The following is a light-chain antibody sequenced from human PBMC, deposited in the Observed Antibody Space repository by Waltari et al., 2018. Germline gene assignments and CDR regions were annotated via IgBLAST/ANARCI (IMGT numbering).Light chain of an antibody. CDR2: DAS. CDR1: HFVRAN. CDR3: QQYNDWPPST. J-gene: IGKJ2*01. Sequence: ETVMTQSPATLYVSPGERVTVSCSASHFVRANLAWYQQKPGQAPRLLIFDASIRATGIPARFRGSGTGTEFTLTISNMQSEDFAIYYCQQYNDWPPSTFGQGTKLDIK. V-gene: IGKV3-15*01.